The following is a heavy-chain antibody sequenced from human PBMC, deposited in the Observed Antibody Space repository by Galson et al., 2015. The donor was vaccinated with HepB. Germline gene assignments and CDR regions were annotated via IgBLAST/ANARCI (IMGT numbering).Heavy chain of an antibody. V-gene: IGHV2-70*04. CDR2: IDWDDEK. J-gene: IGHJ4*02. Sequence: PALVKPTQTLTLTCTFSGSSLNTSGTRVSWIRQPPGKALEWLARIDWDDEKFYSTSLKTRLTISKDTSKSQVVLTMTNMDPVDTATYYCSRILTSGWSAFEYWGQGALVTVSS. D-gene: IGHD6-19*01. CDR1: GSSLNTSGTR. CDR3: SRILTSGWSAFEY.